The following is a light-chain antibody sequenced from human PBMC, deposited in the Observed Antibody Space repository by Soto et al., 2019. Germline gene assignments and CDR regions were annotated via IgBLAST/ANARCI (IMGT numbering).Light chain of an antibody. CDR1: QNISKS. CDR2: DVS. Sequence: LVLTQSPATLSLSPGNRATLSCRASQNISKSLLWYQQKPGQAPRLLIYDVSNRATGIPARFSGSGSGTDFTLTISDVQPEDFAIYYCHQRQSWPRTFGQGTKVDIK. V-gene: IGKV3-11*01. CDR3: HQRQSWPRT. J-gene: IGKJ1*01.